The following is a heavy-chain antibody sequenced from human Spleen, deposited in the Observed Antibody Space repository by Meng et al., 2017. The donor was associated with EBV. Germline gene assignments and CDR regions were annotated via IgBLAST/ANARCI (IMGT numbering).Heavy chain of an antibody. Sequence: VQLVQSGSGLKKPGASVKVSCKAFGYTLSSHAMKLVRQATGQGLEWLGWINTNTGSPTYAQGFRGRFLFSLDTSVSTAYLQISSLKAEDTAVYYCASGGWGDYWGQGTLVTVSS. CDR2: INTNTGSP. D-gene: IGHD6-19*01. V-gene: IGHV7-4-1*02. J-gene: IGHJ4*02. CDR3: ASGGWGDY. CDR1: GYTLSSHA.